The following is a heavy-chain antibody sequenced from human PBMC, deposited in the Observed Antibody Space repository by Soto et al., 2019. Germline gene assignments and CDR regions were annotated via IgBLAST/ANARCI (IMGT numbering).Heavy chain of an antibody. CDR2: IYYSGST. J-gene: IGHJ3*02. D-gene: IGHD1-1*01. V-gene: IGHV4-39*01. Sequence: ATLSLTCTVSGGSISRSRYYWGWISQPPGKGLEWIGSIYYSGSTYYNPSLKSRVTISVDTSKNQFSLKLSSVTAADTAVYYFAGPRMMGTVLFAFDIWGQGTTVPVSS. CDR3: AGPRMMGTVLFAFDI. CDR1: GGSISRSRYY.